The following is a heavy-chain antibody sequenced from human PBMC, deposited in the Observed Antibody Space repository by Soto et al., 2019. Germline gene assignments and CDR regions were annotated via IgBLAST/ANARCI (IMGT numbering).Heavy chain of an antibody. CDR3: AKDGGSSSGWYLYYYYYGMDV. D-gene: IGHD6-19*01. Sequence: GGSLRLSCVASGFPFSSYAMSWVRQTPGKGLEWVSAISGSGGSTYYADSVKGRFTISRDNSKNTLYLQMNSLRAEDTAVYYCAKDGGSSSGWYLYYYYYGMDVWGQGTTVTVSS. J-gene: IGHJ6*02. V-gene: IGHV3-23*01. CDR2: ISGSGGST. CDR1: GFPFSSYA.